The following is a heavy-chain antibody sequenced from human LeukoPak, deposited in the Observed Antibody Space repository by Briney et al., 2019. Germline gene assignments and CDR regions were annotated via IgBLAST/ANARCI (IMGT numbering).Heavy chain of an antibody. CDR1: GYTFTGYY. D-gene: IGHD2-2*01. J-gene: IGHJ3*02. Sequence: ASVKVSCKASGYTFTGYYMHWVRQAPGQGLEWMGWINPNSGGTNYAQKFQGRVTMTRDTSISTAYMELSRLRSDDTAVYYCARDFDVVPKGRRGAFDIWGQGTMVTVPS. V-gene: IGHV1-2*02. CDR2: INPNSGGT. CDR3: ARDFDVVPKGRRGAFDI.